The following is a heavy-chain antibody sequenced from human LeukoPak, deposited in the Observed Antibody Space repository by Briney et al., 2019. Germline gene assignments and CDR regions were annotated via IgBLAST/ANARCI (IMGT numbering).Heavy chain of an antibody. D-gene: IGHD2-15*01. CDR3: AKPYCSGGSCYSAYYYYGMDV. CDR1: GFTFSSYA. J-gene: IGHJ6*02. V-gene: IGHV3-23*01. CDR2: ISGSGGST. Sequence: PGGSLRLSCAASGFTFSSYAMSWVRQAPGKGLEWVSAISGSGGSTYYADSVKGRFTISRDNSKNTLYLQMNSLRAEDTAVYYCAKPYCSGGSCYSAYYYYGMDVWGQGTTVTVSS.